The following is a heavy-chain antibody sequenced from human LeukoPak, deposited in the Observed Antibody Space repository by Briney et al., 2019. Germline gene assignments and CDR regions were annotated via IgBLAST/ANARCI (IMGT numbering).Heavy chain of an antibody. Sequence: SETLSLTCAVYGGSFSGYYWSWIRQPPGKGLEWIGEINHSGSTNYNPSLKSRVTISVDTSKNQFSLKLRSVTAADTAVYYCARETSQKGAHYMDVWGKGTTVTISS. CDR1: GGSFSGYY. J-gene: IGHJ6*03. D-gene: IGHD3-16*01. CDR2: INHSGST. CDR3: ARETSQKGAHYMDV. V-gene: IGHV4-34*01.